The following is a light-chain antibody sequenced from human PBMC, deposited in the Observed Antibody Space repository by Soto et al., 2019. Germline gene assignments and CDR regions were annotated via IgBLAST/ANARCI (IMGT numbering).Light chain of an antibody. V-gene: IGKV3-15*01. CDR1: QTIGQK. CDR2: GAS. J-gene: IGKJ1*01. Sequence: EIVLAQSPATLSVTPGERITLSCRATQTIGQKLAWYLQRPGQAPSLLMYGASTRATDIPARFSGSVSGTEFTLSFTGLQSEDFAVYYCQQYNGWPWTFCQGTKLEI. CDR3: QQYNGWPWT.